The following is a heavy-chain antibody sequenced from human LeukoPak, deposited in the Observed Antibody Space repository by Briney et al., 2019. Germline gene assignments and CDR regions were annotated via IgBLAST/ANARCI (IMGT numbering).Heavy chain of an antibody. CDR3: ARVRATGAFDI. J-gene: IGHJ3*02. CDR2: IGTAGDT. V-gene: IGHV3-13*01. CDR1: GFTLSSYW. D-gene: IGHD5-12*01. Sequence: PGGSLRLSCAASGFTLSSYWMHRFRQVPGKGPVWVSAIGTAGDTYYPGSVKGRFTISRENAKNSLYLQMNSLRAGDTAVYYCARVRATGAFDIWGQGTMVTVSS.